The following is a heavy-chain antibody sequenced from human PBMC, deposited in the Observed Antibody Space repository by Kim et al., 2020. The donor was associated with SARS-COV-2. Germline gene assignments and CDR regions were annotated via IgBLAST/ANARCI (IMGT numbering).Heavy chain of an antibody. CDR3: ARHDYGNNWFDP. J-gene: IGHJ5*02. CDR2: SYYRGST. CDR1: GGSISSSRYY. Sequence: ETLSLTCTVSGGSISSSRYYWGWIRQPPGKGLEWIGSSYYRGSTDYNPSLKSRVTISVDTSKDQFSLKRSSVTAADTAVYYCARHDYGNNWFDPWGQGTLVTVSS. V-gene: IGHV4-39*01. D-gene: IGHD4-17*01.